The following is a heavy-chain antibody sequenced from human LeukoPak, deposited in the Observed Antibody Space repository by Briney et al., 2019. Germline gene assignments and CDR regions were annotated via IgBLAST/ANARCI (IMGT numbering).Heavy chain of an antibody. D-gene: IGHD6-19*01. CDR2: IKSKTDDGTA. J-gene: IGHJ4*02. CDR1: GFNFNTAW. CDR3: TTRGIAVSGLGY. V-gene: IGHV3-15*01. Sequence: GGSLRLSFAASGFNFNTAWMNLVRQTPGKGLEWLGRIKSKTDDGTAEYAAHVKGRFIISRDDSKNMLSLEMRSLRTEDTGVYYCTTRGIAVSGLGYWGRGTLVVVSS.